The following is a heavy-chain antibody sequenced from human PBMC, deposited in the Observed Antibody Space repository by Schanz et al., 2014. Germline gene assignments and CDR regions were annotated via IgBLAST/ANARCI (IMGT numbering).Heavy chain of an antibody. D-gene: IGHD6-6*01. CDR2: ISSDGTNK. J-gene: IGHJ3*02. V-gene: IGHV3-30*03. CDR1: GFTFSNFG. Sequence: QVQLVESGGGVVQPGRSLRLSCAASGFTFSNFGLHWVRQAPGKGLNWVAVISSDGTNKYYADSVQGRFTLSKDFSKATLYLQLTSLRPEDTAVYYCARLATSKSRLGDAVDIWGQGTMVTVSS. CDR3: ARLATSKSRLGDAVDI.